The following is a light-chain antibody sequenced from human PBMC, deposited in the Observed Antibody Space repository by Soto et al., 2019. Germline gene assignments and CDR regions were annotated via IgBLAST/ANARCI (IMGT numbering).Light chain of an antibody. J-gene: IGKJ1*01. CDR1: QSVSSN. Sequence: EIVMTQSPATLSVSPGERATLSCRTSQSVSSNLAWYQQKPGQAPRLLIYGASTRATGIPARFSGSGSGTEFTLIISSLQSEDFAVYYCQQYNNWPLTFGQGTKVEIK. V-gene: IGKV3-15*01. CDR2: GAS. CDR3: QQYNNWPLT.